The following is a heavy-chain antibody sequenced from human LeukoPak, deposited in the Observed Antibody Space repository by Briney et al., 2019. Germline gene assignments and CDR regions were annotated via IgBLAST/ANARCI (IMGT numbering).Heavy chain of an antibody. CDR3: ARGPNSSGWPVHYGMDV. D-gene: IGHD6-19*01. CDR1: GFTFSSYS. V-gene: IGHV3-21*01. Sequence: GGSLRLSCAAPGFTFSSYSMNWVRRAPGKGLEWVSSISSSSSYIYYADSVKGRFTISRDNAKNSLYLQMNSLRAEDTAVYYCARGPNSSGWPVHYGMDVWGKGTTVTVSS. J-gene: IGHJ6*04. CDR2: ISSSSSYI.